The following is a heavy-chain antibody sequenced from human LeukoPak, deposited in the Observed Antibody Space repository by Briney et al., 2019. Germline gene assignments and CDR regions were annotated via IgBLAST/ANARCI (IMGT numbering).Heavy chain of an antibody. J-gene: IGHJ4*02. Sequence: PGRSLRLSCAASGFTFSSYAMHWVRQAPGKGLEWVAGISYDGSNKYYADSVKGRFTISRDNSKNTLYLQMNSLRAEDTAVYYCARTDTTYYYDSSGLDYWGQGTLVTVSS. CDR1: GFTFSSYA. V-gene: IGHV3-30-3*01. D-gene: IGHD3-22*01. CDR3: ARTDTTYYYDSSGLDY. CDR2: ISYDGSNK.